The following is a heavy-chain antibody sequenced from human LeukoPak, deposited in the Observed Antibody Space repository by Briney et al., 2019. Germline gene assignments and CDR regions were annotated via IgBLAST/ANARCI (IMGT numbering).Heavy chain of an antibody. CDR3: ARNLSPSTRPFDY. CDR2: IYPGDSDT. D-gene: IGHD2-2*01. Sequence: GEALKISCNGSGYSFTSYWIAWVRQMPGKGLGWMGIIYPGDSDTRNSPSFQGQVTISADKSISTAYLQWNSLKASDTAMYYCARNLSPSTRPFDYWGQGTLVTVSS. V-gene: IGHV5-51*01. CDR1: GYSFTSYW. J-gene: IGHJ4*02.